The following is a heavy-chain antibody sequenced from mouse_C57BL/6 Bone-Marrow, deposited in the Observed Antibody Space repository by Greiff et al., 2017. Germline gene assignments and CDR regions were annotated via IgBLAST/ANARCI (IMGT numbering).Heavy chain of an antibody. D-gene: IGHD1-1*02. CDR1: GYTFTSYW. Sequence: QVQLQQPGAELVMPGASVKLSCKASGYTFTSYWMHWVKQRPGPGLEWIGEIDPSDSYTNYNQKFKGKSTLTVDKSSSTAYMHLSRLTSADSAVXFYARDTSINIFYAMDYWGQGNSVTVSS. CDR3: ARDTSINIFYAMDY. V-gene: IGHV1-69*01. J-gene: IGHJ4*01. CDR2: IDPSDSYT.